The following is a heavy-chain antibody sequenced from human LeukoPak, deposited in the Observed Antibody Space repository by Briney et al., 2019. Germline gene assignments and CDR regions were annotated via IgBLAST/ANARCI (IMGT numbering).Heavy chain of an antibody. CDR1: GYTFTAYY. CDR2: INPNSGGT. CDR3: ARGSPPRRNYDSRGYYSYYFDY. V-gene: IGHV1-2*02. J-gene: IGHJ4*02. D-gene: IGHD3-22*01. Sequence: ASVKVFCKASGYTFTAYYMHWVRQAPGQGLEWMGWINPNSGGTNYAQKFQGRVTMTRDTSITTAYMELRSLRSDDTAVYYCARGSPPRRNYDSRGYYSYYFDYWGQGTLVTVSS.